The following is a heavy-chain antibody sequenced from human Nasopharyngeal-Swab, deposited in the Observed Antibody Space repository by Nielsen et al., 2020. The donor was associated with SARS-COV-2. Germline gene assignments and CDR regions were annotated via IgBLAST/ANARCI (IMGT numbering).Heavy chain of an antibody. Sequence: PGKGLEWIGSIYYSGSTYYNPSPKSRVTISVDTSKNQFSLKLSSVTAADTAVYYCAKQLAAAGPPGAFDIWGQGTMVTVSS. V-gene: IGHV4-39*01. J-gene: IGHJ3*02. CDR2: IYYSGST. CDR3: AKQLAAAGPPGAFDI. D-gene: IGHD6-13*01.